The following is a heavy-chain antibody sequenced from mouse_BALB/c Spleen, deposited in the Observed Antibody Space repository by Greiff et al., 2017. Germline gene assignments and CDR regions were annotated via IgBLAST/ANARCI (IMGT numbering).Heavy chain of an antibody. V-gene: IGHV3-2*02. CDR1: GYSITSDYA. J-gene: IGHJ4*01. CDR3: ARSRRGYAMDY. Sequence: VQLKESGPGLVKPSQSLSLTCTVTGYSITSDYAWNWIRQFPGNKLEWMGYISYSGSTSYNPSLKSRISITRDTSKNQFFLQLNSVTTEDTATYYCARSRRGYAMDYWGQGTSVTVSS. CDR2: ISYSGST.